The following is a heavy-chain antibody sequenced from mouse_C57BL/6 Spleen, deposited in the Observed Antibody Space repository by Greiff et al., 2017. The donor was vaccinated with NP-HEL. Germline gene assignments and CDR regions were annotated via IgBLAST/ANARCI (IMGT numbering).Heavy chain of an antibody. CDR2: IDPSDSYT. CDR3: AIYYYGSSYDY. V-gene: IGHV1-59*01. Sequence: QVQLQQPGAELVRPGTSVKLSCKASGYTFTSYWMHWVKQRPGQGLEWIGVIDPSDSYTNYNQKFKGKATLTVDTSSSTAYMQLSSLTSEDSAVYYCAIYYYGSSYDYWGQGTTLTVSS. J-gene: IGHJ2*01. D-gene: IGHD1-1*01. CDR1: GYTFTSYW.